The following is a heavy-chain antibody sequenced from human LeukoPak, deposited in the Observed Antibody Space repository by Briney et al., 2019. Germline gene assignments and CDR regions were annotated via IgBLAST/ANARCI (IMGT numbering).Heavy chain of an antibody. Sequence: GGSVKVSCKASGYTFTSYYMHWVRQAPGQGLEWMGIINPSGGSTSYAQKFQGRVTMTRDTSTSTVYMELSSLRSEDTAVYYCARGFGAHITIFGVVIGAANWFDPWGQGTLVTVSS. CDR2: INPSGGST. CDR1: GYTFTSYY. D-gene: IGHD3-3*01. J-gene: IGHJ5*02. V-gene: IGHV1-46*01. CDR3: ARGFGAHITIFGVVIGAANWFDP.